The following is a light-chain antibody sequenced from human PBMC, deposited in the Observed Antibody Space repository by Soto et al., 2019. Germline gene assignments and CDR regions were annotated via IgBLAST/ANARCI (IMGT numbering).Light chain of an antibody. CDR2: KAS. CDR3: QQYNSYWT. CDR1: QTISSW. J-gene: IGKJ1*01. V-gene: IGKV1-5*03. Sequence: DIQMTQSPSTLSGSVGDRVTITCRASQTISSWLAWYQQKPRKAPKLLIYKASTLKSGVPSRFSGSGSGTEFTLTISSLQPDDFATYYCQQYNSYWTFGQGTKVDIK.